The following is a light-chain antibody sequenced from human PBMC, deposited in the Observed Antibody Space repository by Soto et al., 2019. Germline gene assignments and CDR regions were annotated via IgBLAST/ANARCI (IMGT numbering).Light chain of an antibody. V-gene: IGKV1-5*01. CDR3: QQYENYWT. CDR1: QYIDNW. J-gene: IGKJ1*01. CDR2: DAS. Sequence: DIQMTQSTSSLSASVGHRVTITFRASQYIDNWLAWYQHKPGKAPKLLIYDASNLDSGVPSRFSGSGSGTEFSLTISNLQPDDFATYYCQQYENYWTFGQGTKVDI.